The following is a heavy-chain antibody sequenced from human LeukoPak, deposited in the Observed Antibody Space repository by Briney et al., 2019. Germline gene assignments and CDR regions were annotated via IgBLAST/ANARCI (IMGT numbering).Heavy chain of an antibody. CDR1: GFTFGDYA. CDR2: IRSKTYGGTT. CDR3: TRRAIYMDV. V-gene: IGHV3-49*04. Sequence: GGSLRLSCTASGFTFGDYAMTWVLQAPGPGEEGVGLIRSKTYGGTTEYAASVKGRFTISRDDSKSIAYLQMNRLKTEDTAVYYCTRRAIYMDVWGKGTTVTVSS. J-gene: IGHJ6*04.